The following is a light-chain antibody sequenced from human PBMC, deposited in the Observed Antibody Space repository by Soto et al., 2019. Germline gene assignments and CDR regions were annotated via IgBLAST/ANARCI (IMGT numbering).Light chain of an antibody. J-gene: IGLJ2*01. Sequence: QSALTQPASVSGSPGQSITISCTGTSSDVGSYNLVSWYQQHQGKAPKLMIYEVSKRPSGVSNRFSGSKSGNTASLTISGLQGEDADDYSCCSYACSSSFGGFGGRPKLTGL. CDR1: SSDVGSYNL. V-gene: IGLV2-23*02. CDR3: CSYACSSSFGG. CDR2: EVS.